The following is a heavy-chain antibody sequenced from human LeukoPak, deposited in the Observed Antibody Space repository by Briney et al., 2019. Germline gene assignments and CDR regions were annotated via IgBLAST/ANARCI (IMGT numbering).Heavy chain of an antibody. CDR3: AKLGSQYSSSWYVH. CDR1: GFTFSSHA. D-gene: IGHD3-10*01. CDR2: ISGSGDST. J-gene: IGHJ5*02. Sequence: GGSLRLSCAASGFTFSSHAMSWVRQAPGKGLEWVSVISGSGDSTHYAEYVKGRFTISRDNSKNTLYLQMHSLRVEDTAVYYCAKLGSQYSSSWYVHWGQGTLLTVSP. V-gene: IGHV3-23*01.